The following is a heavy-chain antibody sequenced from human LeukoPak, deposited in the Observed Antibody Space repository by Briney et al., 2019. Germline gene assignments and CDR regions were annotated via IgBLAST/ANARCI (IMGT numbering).Heavy chain of an antibody. D-gene: IGHD6-13*01. J-gene: IGHJ4*02. Sequence: GGSLRLSCAASGFTFSSYVMHWVRQAPGKGLEWVAIISYDGSNEYYADSVKGRFTISRDNSKNTLYLQMNSLRADDTAVYFCARDQNAIAAAAFDFWGQGTLVTVSS. CDR2: ISYDGSNE. V-gene: IGHV3-30*04. CDR1: GFTFSSYV. CDR3: ARDQNAIAAAAFDF.